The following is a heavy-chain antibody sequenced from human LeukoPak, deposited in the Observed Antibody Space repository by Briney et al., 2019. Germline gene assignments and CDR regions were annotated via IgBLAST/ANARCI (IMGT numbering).Heavy chain of an antibody. J-gene: IGHJ6*02. V-gene: IGHV3-30*18. D-gene: IGHD4-11*01. CDR2: ISYDGSNK. CDR3: AKDQSYSAYYYYYGMDV. CDR1: GFTFSSYG. Sequence: PGGSLRLSCAASGFTFSSYGMHWVRQAPGKGLEWVAVISYDGSNKYYADSVKGRFTISRDNSKNTLYLQMNSLRAEDTAVYYCAKDQSYSAYYYYYGMDVWGQGTTVTVSS.